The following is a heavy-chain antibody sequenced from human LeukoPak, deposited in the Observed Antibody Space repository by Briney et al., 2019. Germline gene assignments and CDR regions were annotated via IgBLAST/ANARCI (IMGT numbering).Heavy chain of an antibody. V-gene: IGHV4-30-2*01. CDR3: ARGESTLRSFDY. CDR2: INHSGST. Sequence: SQTLSLTCTVSGGSISSGVYYWSWIRQPPGKGLEWIGEINHSGSTNYNPSLKSRVTISVDTSKNQFSLKLSSVTAADTAVYYCARGESTLRSFDYWGQGTLVTVSS. CDR1: GGSISSGVYY. J-gene: IGHJ4*02. D-gene: IGHD2/OR15-2a*01.